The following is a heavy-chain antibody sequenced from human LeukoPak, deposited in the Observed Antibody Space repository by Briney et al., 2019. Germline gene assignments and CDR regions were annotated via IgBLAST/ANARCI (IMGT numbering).Heavy chain of an antibody. J-gene: IGHJ4*02. D-gene: IGHD3-16*01. CDR2: MNPNTGYT. Sequence: ASVKVSCKASGYIFTTYDINWVRLAPGQGLEWMAWMNPNTGYTGFAQKFQGRVTVSRKTDISTAYMELNSLRSEDTAVYYCARFGGGATKDDRLDYWGQGTLVTVSS. V-gene: IGHV1-8*03. CDR3: ARFGGGATKDDRLDY. CDR1: GYIFTTYD.